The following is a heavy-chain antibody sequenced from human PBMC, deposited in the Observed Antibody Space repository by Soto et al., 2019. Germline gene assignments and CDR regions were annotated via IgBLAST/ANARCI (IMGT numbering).Heavy chain of an antibody. D-gene: IGHD3-10*01. CDR3: ARVLLXFGELSYDRGYFYYGMDV. V-gene: IGHV4-61*08. Sequence: SETLSLTCTVSGGSVSSGGYSWTWIRQPPGKGLEWIGYIHHSGTTNYNPSVTSRVTISVDTSKNQFSLKLNSVTAADTAVYYCARVLLXFGELSYDRGYFYYGMDVWGQGTTVTVS. J-gene: IGHJ6*02. CDR1: GGSVSSGGYS. CDR2: IHHSGTT.